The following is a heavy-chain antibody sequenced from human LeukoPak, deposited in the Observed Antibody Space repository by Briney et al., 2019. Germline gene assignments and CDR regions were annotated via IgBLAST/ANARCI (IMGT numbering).Heavy chain of an antibody. CDR3: ASRGASGSYGIDY. J-gene: IGHJ4*02. CDR1: GYTFTGYY. CDR2: IDPNSGAT. V-gene: IGHV1-2*02. D-gene: IGHD3-10*01. Sequence: ASVKVSCKASGYTFTGYYMYWVRQAPGQGLEWMGWIDPNSGATNYARKFQGRVTMTRDTSISTAYMELSRLTSDDTAVYYCASRGASGSYGIDYWGQGTLVTVSS.